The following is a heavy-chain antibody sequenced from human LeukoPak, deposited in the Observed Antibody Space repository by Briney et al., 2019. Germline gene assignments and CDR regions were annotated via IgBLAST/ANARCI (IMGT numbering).Heavy chain of an antibody. D-gene: IGHD3-22*01. CDR3: ATPLDYSDSSGYHQGGD. J-gene: IGHJ4*02. V-gene: IGHV3-7*03. Sequence: AGGSLRLSCAASGFTFSSHWMHWVRQAPGKGLEWVANIKEDGTKRNYVDSVKGRFTISRDNAKNSLYLQMNSLRAEDTAVYYCATPLDYSDSSGYHQGGDWGQGTLVTVSS. CDR2: IKEDGTKR. CDR1: GFTFSSHW.